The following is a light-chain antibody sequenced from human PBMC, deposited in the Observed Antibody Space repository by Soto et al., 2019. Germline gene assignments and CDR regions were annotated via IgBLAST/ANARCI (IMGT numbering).Light chain of an antibody. CDR1: PNIRSW. V-gene: IGKV1-5*01. CDR3: QQYNTYPLT. Sequence: DIKAPQSHSPLSAFVGDRVTFSWRSSPNIRSWLAWYQQKPGRAPKLLIYEASTWESGVPSRFSGSGSGTEFTLTISRLQPDDVATYYCQQYNTYPLTFGQGTKVDIK. CDR2: EAS. J-gene: IGKJ1*01.